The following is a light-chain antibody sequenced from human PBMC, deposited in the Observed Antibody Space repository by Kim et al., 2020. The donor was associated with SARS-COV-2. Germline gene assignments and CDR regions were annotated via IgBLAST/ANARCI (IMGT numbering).Light chain of an antibody. CDR2: GAS. CDR1: QVINNY. Sequence: ACVRDRFTTACRASQVINNYLAGYKQKPGKGPTVLLYGASTLHSGVPSRFSGSGSGTDFTLTISSLQPEDVGTYYCQKYDSAPWTFGHGTKVDIK. J-gene: IGKJ1*01. V-gene: IGKV1-27*01. CDR3: QKYDSAPWT.